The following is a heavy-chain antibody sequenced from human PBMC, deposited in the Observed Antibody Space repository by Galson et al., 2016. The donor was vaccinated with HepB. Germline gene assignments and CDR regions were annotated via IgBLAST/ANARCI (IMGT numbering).Heavy chain of an antibody. J-gene: IGHJ4*02. CDR3: ARERERTANFDY. Sequence: SLRLSCAASGFTFTYSAMHWVRQAPGKGLEWVAVISYDGSSEYYADSVKGRFTISRDNSNNTLYLQMNSLRPGDTAVYYCARERERTANFDYWGQGTLVTVSS. CDR2: ISYDGSSE. CDR1: GFTFTYSA. D-gene: IGHD1-26*01. V-gene: IGHV3-30-3*01.